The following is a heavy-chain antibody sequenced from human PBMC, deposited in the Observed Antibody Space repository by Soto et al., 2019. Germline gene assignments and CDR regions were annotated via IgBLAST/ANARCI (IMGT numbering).Heavy chain of an antibody. V-gene: IGHV4-59*01. CDR1: VGGSFSSYY. Sequence: SETLSLTCTVSVGGSFSSYYWSWIRQPPGKGLEWIGYIYYSGSTNYNPSLKSRLTMSVHTSQNQFSLKVNSVTAADTAVYYCARDGIAAAGTVGWFDPWGQGTLVTVSS. J-gene: IGHJ5*02. D-gene: IGHD6-13*01. CDR2: IYYSGST. CDR3: ARDGIAAAGTVGWFDP.